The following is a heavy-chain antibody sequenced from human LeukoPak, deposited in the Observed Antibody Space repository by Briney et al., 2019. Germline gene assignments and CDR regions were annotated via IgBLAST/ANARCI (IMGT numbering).Heavy chain of an antibody. CDR2: IYYSGST. CDR1: GGSISSYY. D-gene: IGHD3-10*01. V-gene: IGHV4-59*01. J-gene: IGHJ4*02. Sequence: SETLSLTCTVSGGSISSYYWSWIRQPPGKGLEWIGYIYYSGSTNYNPSLKSRVTISVDTSKNQFSLKLSSVTAADTAVYYCAREARSRYGSGSCPFDYWGQGTLVTVSS. CDR3: AREARSRYGSGSCPFDY.